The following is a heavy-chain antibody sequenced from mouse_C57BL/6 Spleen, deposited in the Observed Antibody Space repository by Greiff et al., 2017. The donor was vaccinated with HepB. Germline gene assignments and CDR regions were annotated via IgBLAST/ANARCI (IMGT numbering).Heavy chain of an antibody. J-gene: IGHJ2*01. CDR2: INPSSGYT. CDR1: GYTFTSYT. CDR3: ANYDYYFDY. V-gene: IGHV1-4*01. D-gene: IGHD2-4*01. Sequence: VQLKESGAELARPGASVKMSCKASGYTFTSYTMHWVKQRPGQGLEWIGYINPSSGYTKYNQKFKDKATLTADKSSSTAYMQMSSLTSEDSAVYYCANYDYYFDYWGQGTTLTVSS.